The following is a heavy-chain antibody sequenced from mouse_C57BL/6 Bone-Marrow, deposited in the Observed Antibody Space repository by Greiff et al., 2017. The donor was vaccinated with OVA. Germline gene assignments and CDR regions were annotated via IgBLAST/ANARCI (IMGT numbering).Heavy chain of an antibody. CDR3: ARPPIYYYGSSFDY. Sequence: EVKLVESGGDLVKPGGSLKLSCAASGFTFSSYGMSWVRQTPDKRLEWVATISSGGSYTYYPDSVKGRFTISRDNAKNTLYLQMSSLKSEDTAMYYCARPPIYYYGSSFDYWGQGTTLTVSS. CDR1: GFTFSSYG. D-gene: IGHD1-1*01. J-gene: IGHJ2*01. V-gene: IGHV5-6*01. CDR2: ISSGGSYT.